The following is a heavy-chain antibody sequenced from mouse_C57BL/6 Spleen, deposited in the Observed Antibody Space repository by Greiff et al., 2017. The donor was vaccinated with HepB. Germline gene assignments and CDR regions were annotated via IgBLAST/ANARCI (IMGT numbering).Heavy chain of an antibody. CDR1: GFNIKDDY. CDR2: IDPENGDT. J-gene: IGHJ2*01. Sequence: VQLQQSGAELVRPGASVKLSCTASGFNIKDDYMHWVKQRPEQGLEWIGWIDPENGDTEYASKFQGKATITADTSSNTAYLQLSSLTSEDTAVYYSTTELERNYWGQGTTLTVSS. CDR3: TTELERNY. D-gene: IGHD4-1*01. V-gene: IGHV14-4*01.